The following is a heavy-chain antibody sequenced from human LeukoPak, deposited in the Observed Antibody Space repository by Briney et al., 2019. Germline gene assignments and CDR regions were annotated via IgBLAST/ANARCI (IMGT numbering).Heavy chain of an antibody. CDR1: GFMFSNYW. V-gene: IGHV3-7*03. CDR2: INKDGSVA. Sequence: PGGPLTLSPVGPGFMFSNYWTSRLRHAPRKGLEWVANINKDGSVAYSADSLKGRFTISRDNSKNTLYLQMNSLRAEDTAVYYCATHWRGRWGQGTLVTVSS. D-gene: IGHD1-1*01. CDR3: ATHWRGR. J-gene: IGHJ4*02.